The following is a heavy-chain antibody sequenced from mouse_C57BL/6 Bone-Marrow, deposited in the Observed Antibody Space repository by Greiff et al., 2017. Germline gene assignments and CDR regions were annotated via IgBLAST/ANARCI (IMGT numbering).Heavy chain of an antibody. CDR3: ARLNLVRTYYGSSLYAMDY. D-gene: IGHD1-1*01. V-gene: IGHV1-7*01. Sequence: QVQLQQSGAELAKPGASVKLSCKASGYTFTSYWMHWVKQRPGQGLEWIGNINPSSGYTKYNQKFKDKATLTADKSSSTAYMQLSSLTYEDSAVYYCARLNLVRTYYGSSLYAMDYWGQGTSVTVSS. J-gene: IGHJ4*01. CDR2: INPSSGYT. CDR1: GYTFTSYW.